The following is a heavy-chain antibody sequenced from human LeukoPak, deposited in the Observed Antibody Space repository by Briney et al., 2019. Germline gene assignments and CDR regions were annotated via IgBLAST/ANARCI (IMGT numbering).Heavy chain of an antibody. D-gene: IGHD2-2*01. V-gene: IGHV3-30*02. CDR1: GFTFSSYG. CDR2: IRYDGSNK. CDR3: AKNKGGIVVVPAASPPYYFDY. Sequence: GETLTLSCAASGFTFSSYGMHWIRQPPGKGLEWVAFIRYDGSNKYYADSVKGRFTISRDNSKNTLYLQMNCLRAEDTAVYYCAKNKGGIVVVPAASPPYYFDYWGQGTLVTVSS. J-gene: IGHJ4*02.